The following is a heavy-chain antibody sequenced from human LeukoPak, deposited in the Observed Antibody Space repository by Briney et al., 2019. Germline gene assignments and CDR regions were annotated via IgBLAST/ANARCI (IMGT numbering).Heavy chain of an antibody. J-gene: IGHJ4*02. D-gene: IGHD6-19*01. CDR2: IYTSGST. CDR3: AREKVAGTGPDY. CDR1: GGSFSGYY. V-gene: IGHV4-4*07. Sequence: PSETLSLTCAVYGGSFSGYYWSWIRQPAGKGLEWIGRIYTSGSTNYNPSLKSRVTISVDTSKNQFSLKLSSVTAADTAVYYCAREKVAGTGPDYWGQGTLVTVSS.